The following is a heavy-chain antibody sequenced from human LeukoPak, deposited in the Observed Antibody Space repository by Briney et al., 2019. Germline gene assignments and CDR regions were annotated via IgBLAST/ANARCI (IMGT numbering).Heavy chain of an antibody. J-gene: IGHJ3*02. CDR2: INPNSGGT. Sequence: GASVKVSCKASGYTFTGYYMHWVRQAPGQGLEWMGWINPNSGGTNYAQKFQGRVTMTRDTSISTAYMELSRLRSDDTAVYYCATSSGAASDAFDIWGQGTMVTVSS. CDR3: ATSSGAASDAFDI. D-gene: IGHD6-25*01. V-gene: IGHV1-2*02. CDR1: GYTFTGYY.